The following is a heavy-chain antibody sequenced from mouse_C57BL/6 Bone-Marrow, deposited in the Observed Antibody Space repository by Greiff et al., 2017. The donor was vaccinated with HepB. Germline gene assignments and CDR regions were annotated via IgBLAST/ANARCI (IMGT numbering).Heavy chain of an antibody. D-gene: IGHD1-1*01. CDR2: IRLKSDNYAT. CDR3: TELFITTVGATRGAY. Sequence: EVQRVESGGGLVQPGGSMKLSCVASGFTFSNYWMNWVRQSPEKGLEWVAQIRLKSDNYATHYAEYVKGMFTISRDDSKSSVYLQMNNVRAEDTGIYYCTELFITTVGATRGAYWGQGTLVTVSA. CDR1: GFTFSNYW. J-gene: IGHJ3*01. V-gene: IGHV6-3*01.